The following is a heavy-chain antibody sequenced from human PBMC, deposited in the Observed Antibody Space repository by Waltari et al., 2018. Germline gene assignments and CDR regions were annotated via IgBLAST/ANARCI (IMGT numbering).Heavy chain of an antibody. CDR3: ARGRPPRGAELRLKEGWGGP. D-gene: IGHD1-7*01. J-gene: IGHJ5*02. CDR1: GGSFSGYY. CDR2: SNHSGST. Sequence: QVQLQQWGAGLLKPSETLSLTCSVYGGSFSGYYWSWIRQPPGKGLVWIGESNHSGSTKYNPTHKSRVNISVDTSKNQFSLTLSSVTAADTAVYYCARGRPPRGAELRLKEGWGGPWGQGTLVTVSS. V-gene: IGHV4-34*01.